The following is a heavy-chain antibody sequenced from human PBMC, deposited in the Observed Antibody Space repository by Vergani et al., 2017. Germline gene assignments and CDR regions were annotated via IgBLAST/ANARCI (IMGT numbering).Heavy chain of an antibody. J-gene: IGHJ6*03. Sequence: QLQLQESGPGLVKPSETLSLTCTVSGGSISSSSYYWGWIRQPPGKGLEWIGSIYYSGSTYYNPSLKSRVTISVDTSKNQFSLKLSSVTAADTAVYYCASGVRYCSSTSCYTFYYYYMYVWGKGP. V-gene: IGHV4-39*07. CDR1: GGSISSSSYY. D-gene: IGHD2-2*02. CDR3: ASGVRYCSSTSCYTFYYYYMYV. CDR2: IYYSGST.